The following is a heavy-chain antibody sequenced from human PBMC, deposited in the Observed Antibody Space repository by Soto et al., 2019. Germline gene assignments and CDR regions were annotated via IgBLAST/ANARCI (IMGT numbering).Heavy chain of an antibody. J-gene: IGHJ4*02. CDR3: VRHFDK. CDR2: ITSDGSGT. Sequence: EAQLVESGGAVVQPGGSLRLSCAASGFTFNTYWMHWVRRPPGKGLVWVARITSDGSGTTYADSVKGRFTISRDNAKNTLYLQMNSLRADDTAVYYCVRHFDKWGQGTLVTVSS. V-gene: IGHV3-74*01. CDR1: GFTFNTYW.